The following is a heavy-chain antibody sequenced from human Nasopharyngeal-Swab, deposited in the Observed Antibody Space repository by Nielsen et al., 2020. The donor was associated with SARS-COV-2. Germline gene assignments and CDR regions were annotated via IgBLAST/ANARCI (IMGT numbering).Heavy chain of an antibody. J-gene: IGHJ5*02. CDR2: IHYSENT. D-gene: IGHD3-10*01. CDR3: ARVVKSLDHITMVQGVRTLDP. V-gene: IGHV4-61*05. Sequence: WIRQPPGKGLEWIGNIHYSENTNYNPSLKSRVTISVDKSKNQFSLKLSSVTAADTAVYYCARVVKSLDHITMVQGVRTLDPWGQGTLVTVSS.